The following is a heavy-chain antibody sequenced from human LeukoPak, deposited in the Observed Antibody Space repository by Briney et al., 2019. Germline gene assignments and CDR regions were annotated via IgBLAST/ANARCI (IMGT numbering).Heavy chain of an antibody. CDR2: ISSSSSYI. V-gene: IGHV3-21*01. CDR3: ARLSAHYYDSSADAFDI. J-gene: IGHJ3*02. Sequence: GGSLRLSCAASGFTFSSYSMNWVRQAPGKGLEWVSSISSSSSYIYYADSVKGRFTIYRDNAKSSLYLQMNSLRAEDTAVYYCARLSAHYYDSSADAFDIWGQGTMVTVSS. D-gene: IGHD3-22*01. CDR1: GFTFSSYS.